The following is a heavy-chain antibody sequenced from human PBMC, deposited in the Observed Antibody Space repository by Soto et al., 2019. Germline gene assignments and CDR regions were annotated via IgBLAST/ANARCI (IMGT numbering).Heavy chain of an antibody. J-gene: IGHJ3*02. CDR1: GYTFTSYG. D-gene: IGHD3-22*01. CDR2: ISAYNGNT. CDR3: ARDQDPMIVVVIGSAFDI. Sequence: ASVKVSCKVSGYTFTSYGISWVRQAPGQGLEWMGWISAYNGNTNYAQKLQGRVTMTTDTSTSTAYMELRSLRSDDTAVYYCARDQDPMIVVVIGSAFDIWGQGTMVTVSS. V-gene: IGHV1-18*04.